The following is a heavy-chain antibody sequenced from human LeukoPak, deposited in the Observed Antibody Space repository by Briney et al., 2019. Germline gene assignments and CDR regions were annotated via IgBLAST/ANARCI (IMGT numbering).Heavy chain of an antibody. CDR1: GFTFSGYG. V-gene: IGHV3-33*01. D-gene: IGHD3-16*01. CDR2: IWYDGSNK. Sequence: PGRSLRLSCAASGFTFSGYGMHWVRQAPGKGLEWVAVIWYDGSNKYYADSVKGRFTISRDNSKNTLYLQMNSLRAEDTAVYYCARQPIYEAYFDFWGQGTLVTVSS. CDR3: ARQPIYEAYFDF. J-gene: IGHJ4*02.